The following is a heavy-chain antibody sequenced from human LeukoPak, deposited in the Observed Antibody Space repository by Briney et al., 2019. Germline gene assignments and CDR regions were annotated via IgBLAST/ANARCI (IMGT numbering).Heavy chain of an antibody. CDR1: GGSISSSSYY. V-gene: IGHV4-39*01. Sequence: PSETLSLTCTVSGGSISSSSYYWGWIRQPPGKGLEWIGCIYYSGSTYYNPSLKSRVTISVDTSKNQFSLKLSSVTAADTAVYYCASSHTGYVWGSYRRYLDYWGQGTLVTVSS. J-gene: IGHJ4*02. CDR2: IYYSGST. D-gene: IGHD3-16*02. CDR3: ASSHTGYVWGSYRRYLDY.